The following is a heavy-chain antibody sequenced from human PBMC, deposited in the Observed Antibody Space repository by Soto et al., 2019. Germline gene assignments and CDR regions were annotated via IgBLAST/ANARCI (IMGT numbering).Heavy chain of an antibody. J-gene: IGHJ6*02. CDR1: GFTVSSKY. CDR3: ARDIVLVPPAIWGPANYYYSGMDV. Sequence: HPGGSLRLSCAASGFTVSSKYMSWVRQAPGKGLEWVTVVSYDGSSKYYADSVKGRFTISRDNSKNTLYLQMNSLRAEDTALYYCARDIVLVPPAIWGPANYYYSGMDVWGQGTTVTVSS. V-gene: IGHV3-30-3*01. CDR2: VSYDGSSK. D-gene: IGHD2-2*01.